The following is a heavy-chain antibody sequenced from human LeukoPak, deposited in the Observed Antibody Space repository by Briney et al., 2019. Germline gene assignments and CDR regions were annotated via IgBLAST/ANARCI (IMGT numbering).Heavy chain of an antibody. CDR3: ARENGDYELDAFDI. J-gene: IGHJ3*02. Sequence: ASVKVSCKASGYTFTSYGISWVRQAPGQGLEWMGWISVYNGNTNYAQKLQGRVTMTTDTSTSTAYMELRSLRSDDTAVYYCARENGDYELDAFDIWGQGTMVTVSS. CDR1: GYTFTSYG. D-gene: IGHD4-17*01. CDR2: ISVYNGNT. V-gene: IGHV1-18*01.